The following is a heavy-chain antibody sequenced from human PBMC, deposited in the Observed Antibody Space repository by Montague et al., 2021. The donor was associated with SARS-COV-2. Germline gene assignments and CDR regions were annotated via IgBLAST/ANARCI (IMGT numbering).Heavy chain of an antibody. J-gene: IGHJ4*02. CDR3: ARGHLSVSMIVVVFTSASYYFDY. CDR1: GGSFGDDH. V-gene: IGHV4-34*01. CDR2: IKQSGST. Sequence: SETLSLTCGVYGGSFGDDHWSWIRQPPGKGLEWIGDIKQSGSTNYNPSLKSRVIISVDTSKNQFSLKLTSVTAADTAVYFCARGHLSVSMIVVVFTSASYYFDYGGQGAQVTVSS. D-gene: IGHD3-22*01.